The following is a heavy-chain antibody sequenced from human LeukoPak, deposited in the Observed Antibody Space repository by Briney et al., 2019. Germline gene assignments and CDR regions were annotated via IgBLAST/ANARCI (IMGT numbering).Heavy chain of an antibody. V-gene: IGHV3-30*04. CDR2: ISYDGSNK. CDR1: GFTFSSYA. J-gene: IGHJ6*02. CDR3: ARAEGSYYGSGSYPYGGMDV. D-gene: IGHD3-10*01. Sequence: GGSLRLSCAASGFTFSSYAMHWVRQAPGKGLEWVAVISYDGSNKYYADSVKGRFTISRDNSKNTLYLQMNSLRAEDTAVYCCARAEGSYYGSGSYPYGGMDVWGQGTTVTVSS.